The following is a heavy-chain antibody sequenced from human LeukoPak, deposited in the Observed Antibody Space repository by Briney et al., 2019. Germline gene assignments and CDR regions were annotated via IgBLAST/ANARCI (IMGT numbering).Heavy chain of an antibody. V-gene: IGHV4-61*02. CDR2: IYTSGST. CDR1: GGSISSGSYY. D-gene: IGHD3-16*02. CDR3: ARAKGDYVWGSYRPYYFDY. J-gene: IGHJ4*02. Sequence: SETLSLTCTVSGGSISSGSYYWSWIRQPAGKGLEWIGRIYTSGSTNYNPSLKSRVTISVDTSKNQFSLKLSSVTAADTAVYYCARAKGDYVWGSYRPYYFDYWGQGTLVTVSS.